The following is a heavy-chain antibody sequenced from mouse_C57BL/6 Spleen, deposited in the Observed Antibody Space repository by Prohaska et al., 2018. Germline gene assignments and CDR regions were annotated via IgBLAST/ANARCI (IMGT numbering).Heavy chain of an antibody. CDR2: ISPGDGDT. D-gene: IGHD1-1*01. Sequence: SGAELVKPGASVKISCKASGFTFSSYWMNWVKQRPGKGLEWIGQISPGDGDTNYNGKFKGKATLTADKSSSTAYMQLSSLTSEDSAVYFCARTGYYYGSSLYYFDYWGQGTTLTVSS. V-gene: IGHV1-80*01. CDR1: GFTFSSYW. CDR3: ARTGYYYGSSLYYFDY. J-gene: IGHJ2*01.